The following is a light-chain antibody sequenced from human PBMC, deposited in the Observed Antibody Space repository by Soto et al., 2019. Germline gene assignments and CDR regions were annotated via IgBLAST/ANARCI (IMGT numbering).Light chain of an antibody. J-gene: IGKJ4*01. CDR2: AAS. V-gene: IGKV1-12*01. Sequence: DIQMTQSPSSVSASVGDSLTITCRASQGITSWLAWYQQKPGRAPKLLIYAASNLQSGVPSMFSGSGSGTDFTLTISSLRPEDFGTYYCQQASSFPLTLGGGTKVEIK. CDR3: QQASSFPLT. CDR1: QGITSW.